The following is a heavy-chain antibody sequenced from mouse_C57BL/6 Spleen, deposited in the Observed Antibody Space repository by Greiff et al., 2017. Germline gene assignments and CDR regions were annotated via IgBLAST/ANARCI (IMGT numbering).Heavy chain of an antibody. CDR3: ARDDYGSKNYAMDY. J-gene: IGHJ4*01. CDR1: GFTFSSYA. D-gene: IGHD1-1*01. V-gene: IGHV5-4*01. CDR2: ISDGGSYT. Sequence: EVKRVESGGGLVKPGGSLKLSCAASGFTFSSYAMSWVRQTPEKRLEWVATISDGGSYTYYPDNVKGRFTISRDNAKNNLYLQMSHLKSEDTAMYYCARDDYGSKNYAMDYWGQGTSVTVSS.